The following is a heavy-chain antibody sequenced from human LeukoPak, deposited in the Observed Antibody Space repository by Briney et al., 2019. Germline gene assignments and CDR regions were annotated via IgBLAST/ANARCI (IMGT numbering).Heavy chain of an antibody. CDR1: GGSLSDYY. CDR3: AREGTTVTNALPVWYFDL. V-gene: IGHV4-34*01. D-gene: IGHD4-17*01. Sequence: SETLSLTCSISGGSLSDYYWSWIRQPPGKGLEWIGETSHSGRTNYNPSLESRVTISAATSKNQFSLKLNSVTAADTAVYYCAREGTTVTNALPVWYFDLWGRGTLVTVSS. J-gene: IGHJ2*01. CDR2: TSHSGRT.